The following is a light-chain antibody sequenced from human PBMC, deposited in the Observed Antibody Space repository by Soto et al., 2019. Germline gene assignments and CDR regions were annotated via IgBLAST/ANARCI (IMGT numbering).Light chain of an antibody. Sequence: EIVLTQSPATLSLSPGERATLSCRASQSVGTYLAWYQQKPGQAPRLLIYEASNRATGIPARFSGSVSGTDFTLTISGPKTEDFAVYYCQQRTHWPPLTFGGGTKVEIK. CDR1: QSVGTY. J-gene: IGKJ4*01. V-gene: IGKV3-11*01. CDR3: QQRTHWPPLT. CDR2: EAS.